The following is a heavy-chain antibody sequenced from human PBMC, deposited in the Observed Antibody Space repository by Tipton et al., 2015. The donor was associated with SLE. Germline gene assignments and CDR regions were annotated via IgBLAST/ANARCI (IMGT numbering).Heavy chain of an antibody. CDR2: IYTSGST. D-gene: IGHD2-2*02. Sequence: TLSLTCTVSGGSISSGSYYWSWIRQPAGKGLEWIGRIYTSGSTNYNPSLKSRVTISVDTSKNQFSSKLSSVTAADTAVYYCARGYCSSTSCYRVYYYFDYWGQGTLVTVSS. CDR1: GGSISSGSYY. CDR3: ARGYCSSTSCYRVYYYFDY. V-gene: IGHV4-61*02. J-gene: IGHJ4*02.